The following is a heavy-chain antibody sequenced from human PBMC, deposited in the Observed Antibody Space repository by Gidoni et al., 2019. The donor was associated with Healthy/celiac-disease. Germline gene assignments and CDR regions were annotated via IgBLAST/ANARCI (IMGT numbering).Heavy chain of an antibody. D-gene: IGHD3-22*01. J-gene: IGHJ5*02. Sequence: QLQLQESGPGLVKPSETLSLTCTVSGGSISSSSYYWGWIRQPPGKGLEWIGSIYYSGSTYYNPSLKSRVTISVDTSKNQFSLKLSSVTAADTAVYYCARPVTDYYDSSGYYYVWFDPWGQGTLVTVSS. V-gene: IGHV4-39*01. CDR3: ARPVTDYYDSSGYYYVWFDP. CDR1: GGSISSSSYY. CDR2: IYYSGST.